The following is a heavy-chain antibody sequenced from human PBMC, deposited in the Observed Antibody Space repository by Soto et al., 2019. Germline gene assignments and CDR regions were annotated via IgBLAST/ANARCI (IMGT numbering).Heavy chain of an antibody. D-gene: IGHD2-15*01. V-gene: IGHV3-23*01. Sequence: EVQLLESGGGLVQPGESLRLSCADSGFIFGNYMMTWVRQAPGKGLECVSTIRDSGDSTYYADSVKGRFTISRDNFKNTLYLQMDSLGAKDTSVSYCAPHVYFSGGSCHYDAFDIRGQGAMVTVSS. CDR2: IRDSGDST. CDR1: GFIFGNYM. CDR3: APHVYFSGGSCHYDAFDI. J-gene: IGHJ3*02.